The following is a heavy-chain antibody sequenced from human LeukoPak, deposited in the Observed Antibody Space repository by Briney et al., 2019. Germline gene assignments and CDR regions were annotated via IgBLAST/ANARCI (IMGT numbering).Heavy chain of an antibody. CDR1: GGTFSSYA. Sequence: SVKVSCKVSGGTFSSYAISWVRQAPGQGLEWMGGIIPIFGRANYAQKFQGKVTITADESTSTAYMELSSLRSEDTAVYYCARGFHSGSYYRLYHTFDYWGQGTLVTVSS. J-gene: IGHJ4*02. D-gene: IGHD1-26*01. CDR3: ARGFHSGSYYRLYHTFDY. CDR2: IIPIFGRA. V-gene: IGHV1-69*13.